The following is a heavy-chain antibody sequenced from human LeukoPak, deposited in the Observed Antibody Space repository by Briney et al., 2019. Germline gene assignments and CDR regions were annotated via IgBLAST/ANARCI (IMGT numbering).Heavy chain of an antibody. J-gene: IGHJ3*02. V-gene: IGHV4-4*07. Sequence: SETLSLTCTVTGGSISSYYWSWIRQPAGKGLEWIGRIYASGSITYNPSLKSRLTMSVDTSKNQFSLKMSSVTAADTAVYYCARDEGTGHRAFDIWGQGTVVTVSS. CDR2: IYASGSI. CDR1: GGSISSYY. D-gene: IGHD7-27*01. CDR3: ARDEGTGHRAFDI.